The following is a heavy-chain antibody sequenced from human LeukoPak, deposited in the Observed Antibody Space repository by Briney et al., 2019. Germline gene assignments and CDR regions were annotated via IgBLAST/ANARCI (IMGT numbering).Heavy chain of an antibody. CDR2: IKQDGSEK. CDR1: GFTFSSYA. J-gene: IGHJ4*02. V-gene: IGHV3-7*01. CDR3: ARGGITGIY. D-gene: IGHD1-20*01. Sequence: PGGSLRLSCAASGFTFSSYAMSWVRQAPGKGLEWVANIKQDGSEKYYVDSVKGRFTISRDNAKNSLYLQMNSLRAEDTAVYYCARGGITGIYWGQGTLVTVSS.